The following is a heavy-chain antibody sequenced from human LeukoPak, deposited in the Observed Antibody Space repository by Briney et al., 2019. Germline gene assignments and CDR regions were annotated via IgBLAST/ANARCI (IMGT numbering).Heavy chain of an antibody. CDR3: ARVGGYCSGGSCYSGPFDY. CDR1: GGSFSGYY. J-gene: IGHJ4*02. D-gene: IGHD2-15*01. Sequence: SETLSPTCAVYGGSFSGYYWSWIRQPPGKGLEWIGEINHSGSTNYNPSLKSRVTISVDTSKNQFSLKLSSVTAADTAVYYCARVGGYCSGGSCYSGPFDYWGQGTLVTVSS. CDR2: INHSGST. V-gene: IGHV4-34*01.